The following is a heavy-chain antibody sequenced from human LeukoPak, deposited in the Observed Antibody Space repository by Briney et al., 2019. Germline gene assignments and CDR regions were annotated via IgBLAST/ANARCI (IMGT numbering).Heavy chain of an antibody. CDR3: ARHRLHRIYYDSSGYYHDALDI. D-gene: IGHD3-22*01. V-gene: IGHV1-18*01. CDR2: ISAYNGNT. Sequence: AAVKVSCKASGYTFTSYGISWVGQTPGQGREWMGWISAYNGNTNYAQKLQGRVTMTTDTSTSTAYMELRSPRSDDTAVYYCARHRLHRIYYDSSGYYHDALDIWGQGTMITVSS. J-gene: IGHJ3*02. CDR1: GYTFTSYG.